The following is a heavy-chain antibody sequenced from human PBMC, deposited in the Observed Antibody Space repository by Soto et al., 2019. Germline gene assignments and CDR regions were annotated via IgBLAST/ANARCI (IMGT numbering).Heavy chain of an antibody. J-gene: IGHJ4*02. V-gene: IGHV3-49*01. CDR3: ARSHTSSGWHVFDY. CDR1: GFTFGDYA. D-gene: IGHD6-19*01. Sequence: GGSLRLSCTASGFTFGDYAMSWFRQAPGKGLEWVGFIRSKAYGGTTEYSPSFQGQVTFSADKSTSTAYLQWSSLRPSDTAMYYCARSHTSSGWHVFDYWGQGTLVTVSS. CDR2: IRSKAYGGTT.